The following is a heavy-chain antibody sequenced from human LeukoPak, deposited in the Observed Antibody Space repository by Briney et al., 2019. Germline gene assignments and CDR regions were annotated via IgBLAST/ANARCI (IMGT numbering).Heavy chain of an antibody. CDR1: GGTFSSYA. J-gene: IGHJ5*02. CDR2: IIPIFGTA. D-gene: IGHD4-11*01. Sequence: SVKVSCKASGGTFSSYAISWVRQAPGQGLEWMGGIIPIFGTANYAQKFQGRVTITTDESTSTAYLELSSLRSEDTAVYYCARDPPDNYQYNWFDPWGQGTLVTVSS. V-gene: IGHV1-69*05. CDR3: ARDPPDNYQYNWFDP.